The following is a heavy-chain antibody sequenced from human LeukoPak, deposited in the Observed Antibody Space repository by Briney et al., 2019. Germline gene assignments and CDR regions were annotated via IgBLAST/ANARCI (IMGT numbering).Heavy chain of an antibody. CDR2: IYYSGST. CDR3: ARAPGGCYSSSCLDY. V-gene: IGHV4-59*01. J-gene: IGHJ4*02. CDR1: GGSISSYY. D-gene: IGHD6-13*01. Sequence: AETLSLTCTVSGGSISSYYWSWIRQPPGKGLEWIGHIYYSGSTNYNPSLKSRVTISVDTSKNQFSLKLSSVTAADTAVYYCARAPGGCYSSSCLDYWGQGTLVTASS.